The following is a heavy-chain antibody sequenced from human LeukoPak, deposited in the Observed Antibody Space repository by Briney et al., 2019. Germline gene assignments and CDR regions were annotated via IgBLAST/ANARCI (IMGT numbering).Heavy chain of an antibody. Sequence: GGSLRLSCTASGFTFGDYAMSWFRQAPGKGREGVGFIRSKAYGGTTEYAVSVKGRFTISRDDSKSIAYLQMNSLKTEDTAVYYCTRAGSWGYSYGLHFDYWGQGTLVTVSS. CDR3: TRAGSWGYSYGLHFDY. CDR1: GFTFGDYA. CDR2: IRSKAYGGTT. V-gene: IGHV3-49*03. J-gene: IGHJ4*02. D-gene: IGHD5-18*01.